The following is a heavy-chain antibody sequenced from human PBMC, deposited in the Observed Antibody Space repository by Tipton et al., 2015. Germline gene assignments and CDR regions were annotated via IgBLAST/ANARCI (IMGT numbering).Heavy chain of an antibody. J-gene: IGHJ4*02. V-gene: IGHV3-23*01. CDR2: ISASGGTT. CDR3: AKSNRGYYYATFDY. CDR1: GFTFNNYA. Sequence: GSLRLSCAVSGFTFNNYAMSWVRQAPGKGLEWVSAISASGGTTNYADSVKGRFTISRDKSNNTLYLQMNSLRADDTAVYYCAKSNRGYYYATFDYWGQGTLVTVSS. D-gene: IGHD3-22*01.